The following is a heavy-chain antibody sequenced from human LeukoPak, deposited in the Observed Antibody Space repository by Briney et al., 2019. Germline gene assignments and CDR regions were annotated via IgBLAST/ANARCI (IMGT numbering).Heavy chain of an antibody. D-gene: IGHD6-19*01. Sequence: GGSLRLSCAASGFTFSSFWMHWVRQAPGKGLVWVSRINSVGSSTSYADSVKGRFTISRDNAKNTLYLQMNSLRAEDTAVYYCARERTSGWDAFDFWGQGTLVTISS. V-gene: IGHV3-74*01. J-gene: IGHJ4*02. CDR3: ARERTSGWDAFDF. CDR2: INSVGSST. CDR1: GFTFSSFW.